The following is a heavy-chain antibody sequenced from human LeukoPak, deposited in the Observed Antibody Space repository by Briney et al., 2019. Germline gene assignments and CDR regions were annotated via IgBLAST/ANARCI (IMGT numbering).Heavy chain of an antibody. J-gene: IGHJ4*02. Sequence: GGSLRLSCAASGFTFSTFAMIWVRQPPGKGLEWVSSIFPTGGEIHCADSVRGRFTISRDNSKSTLSLQMNSLRDEDTAIYYCATYRQVLLPFESWGQGTLVTVSS. CDR1: GFTFSTFA. CDR2: IFPTGGEI. D-gene: IGHD2-8*02. V-gene: IGHV3-23*01. CDR3: ATYRQVLLPFES.